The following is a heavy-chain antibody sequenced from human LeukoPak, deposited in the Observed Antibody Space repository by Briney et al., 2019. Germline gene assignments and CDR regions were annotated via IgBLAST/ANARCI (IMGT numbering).Heavy chain of an antibody. V-gene: IGHV3-21*01. Sequence: PGGSLRLSCAASGFTFSSYSINWVRQAPGKGLEWVSSISSSSSYIYYADSVKGRFTISRDNAKNSLYLQMNSLRAEDTAVYYCARDGYDSSGYPLFDYWGQGTLVTVSS. D-gene: IGHD3-22*01. J-gene: IGHJ4*02. CDR3: ARDGYDSSGYPLFDY. CDR2: ISSSSSYI. CDR1: GFTFSSYS.